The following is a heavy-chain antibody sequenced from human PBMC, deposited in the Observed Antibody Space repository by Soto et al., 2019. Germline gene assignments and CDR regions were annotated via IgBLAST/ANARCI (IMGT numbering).Heavy chain of an antibody. CDR2: IIPIFGTA. J-gene: IGHJ6*02. CDR3: ASGEYQLLRHYYYGMDV. CDR1: GGTFSSYA. V-gene: IGHV1-69*13. Sequence: SAVKASCKAPGGTFSSYAISWVRQAPGQGLEWMGGIIPIFGTANYAQKFQGRVTITADESTSTAYMELSSLRSEDTAVYYCASGEYQLLRHYYYGMDVWG. D-gene: IGHD2-2*01.